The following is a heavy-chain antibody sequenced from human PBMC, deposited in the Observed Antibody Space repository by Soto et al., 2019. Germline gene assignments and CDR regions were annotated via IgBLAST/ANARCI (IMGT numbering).Heavy chain of an antibody. CDR2: VNPILSMS. CDR1: GDTFNFYS. D-gene: IGHD3-10*01. J-gene: IGHJ4*02. CDR3: ASNDGSGYRAVDS. V-gene: IGHV1-69*02. Sequence: QVQLVQSGAEVKSAGSSVKVSCKASGDTFNFYSINWVRQAPGLGLEWVGRVNPILSMSNYAQRFQGRVTMTADKSTGTAYMELRSLRSEDTAIYYCASNDGSGYRAVDSWGQGALVTVSS.